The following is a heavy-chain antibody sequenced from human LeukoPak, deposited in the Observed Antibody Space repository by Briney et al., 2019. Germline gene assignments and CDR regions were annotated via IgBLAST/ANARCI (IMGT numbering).Heavy chain of an antibody. CDR1: GGSISSGSYY. Sequence: SETLSLTCTVSGGSISSGSYYWSWIRQPPGQGLEWIGYIYDSGSTNYNPSLKSGVTISVDTSKNQFSLKLSSVTAADTAVYYCARDPSGYFNYWGQGTLVTVSS. CDR3: ARDPSGYFNY. V-gene: IGHV4-61*01. J-gene: IGHJ4*02. D-gene: IGHD3-22*01. CDR2: IYDSGST.